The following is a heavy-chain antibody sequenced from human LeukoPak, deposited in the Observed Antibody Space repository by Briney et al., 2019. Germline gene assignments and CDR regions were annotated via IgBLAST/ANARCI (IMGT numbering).Heavy chain of an antibody. CDR2: IDPNSGAT. Sequence: ASVKVSCKASGYTFTAYYKHWVRQAPGQGLEWMGWIDPNSGATDSAQKFQGRVTVTRDTSINTVYMELSRLTSDDTAVYYCARGRASLTAWFVPWGQGTLVTVSS. D-gene: IGHD1-20*01. CDR1: GYTFTAYY. V-gene: IGHV1-2*02. J-gene: IGHJ5*02. CDR3: ARGRASLTAWFVP.